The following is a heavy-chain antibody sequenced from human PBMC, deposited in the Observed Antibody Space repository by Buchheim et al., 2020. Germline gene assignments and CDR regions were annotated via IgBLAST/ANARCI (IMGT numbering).Heavy chain of an antibody. CDR3: AKSRMWFSGNS. J-gene: IGHJ5*01. D-gene: IGHD2-21*01. CDR2: INPGVVAA. CDR1: GVTSTGYY. V-gene: IGHV1-46*01. Sequence: QVQLVQSGAEVKKPGASVKLSCTASGVTSTGYYMHWVRQAPGQGLEWMGTINPGVVAATYAQRFRGRVTITVATSTSTFYMDMSSLTSEDTALYYCAKSRMWFSGNSWG.